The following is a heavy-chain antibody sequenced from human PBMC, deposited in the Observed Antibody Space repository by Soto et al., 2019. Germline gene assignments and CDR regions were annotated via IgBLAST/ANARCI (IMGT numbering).Heavy chain of an antibody. Sequence: QVQLVEAGGGLVKPGGSLRLSCAASGFTFSDYYMSWIRQAPGKGLEWVSYISSSGSTIYYADSVKGRFTSSRDHAKNSLYLQMNSLRAEDTAGDYCARDRDGLLMVSGRFDYWGQGTLVTVSS. D-gene: IGHD2-8*01. V-gene: IGHV3-11*01. CDR1: GFTFSDYY. CDR2: ISSSGSTI. J-gene: IGHJ4*02. CDR3: ARDRDGLLMVSGRFDY.